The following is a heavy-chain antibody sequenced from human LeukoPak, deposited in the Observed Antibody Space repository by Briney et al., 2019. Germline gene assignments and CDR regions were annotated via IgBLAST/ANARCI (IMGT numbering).Heavy chain of an antibody. D-gene: IGHD5-18*01. Sequence: GGTLRLSCAASGFTFSSYGMSWVRQAPGKGLEWVSAISGSGGSTYYADSVKGRFTISRDNAKNSLYLQMNSLRAEDTAVYYCARARGYSYGYDMDVWGKGTTVTISS. CDR2: ISGSGGST. CDR3: ARARGYSYGYDMDV. V-gene: IGHV3-23*01. CDR1: GFTFSSYG. J-gene: IGHJ6*03.